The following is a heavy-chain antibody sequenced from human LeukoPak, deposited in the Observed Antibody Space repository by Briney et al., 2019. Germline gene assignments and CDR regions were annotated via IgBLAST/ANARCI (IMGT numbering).Heavy chain of an antibody. J-gene: IGHJ4*02. V-gene: IGHV3-64*01. D-gene: IGHD1-1*01. CDR2: ISSNGGNT. CDR1: GFTFSSYV. CDR3: ATINFRPY. Sequence: GGSLRLSCAASGFTFSSYVMHWVRQAPGKGLEHVSAISSNGGNTHYANSVKGRFTISRDDAKNSLFLQMNSLRAEDTAIYYCATINFRPYWGQGTLVTVSS.